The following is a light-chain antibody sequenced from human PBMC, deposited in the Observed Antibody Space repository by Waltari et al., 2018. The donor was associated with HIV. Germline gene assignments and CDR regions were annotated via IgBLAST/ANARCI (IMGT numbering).Light chain of an antibody. CDR1: SSGVGNYNY. CDR2: DVN. V-gene: IGLV2-14*02. J-gene: IGLJ3*02. CDR3: TSYTSGATWV. Sequence: QSALTQPASVSGSPGQSITISCTGTSSGVGNYNYVSWFQHHPDTAPKLIIFDVNKRPSGISSRFSGSKSGKTASLIISGLQPEDEADYFCTSYTSGATWVFGGGTRVTVL.